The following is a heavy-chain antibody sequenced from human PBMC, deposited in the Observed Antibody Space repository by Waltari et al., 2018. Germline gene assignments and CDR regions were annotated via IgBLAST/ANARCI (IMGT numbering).Heavy chain of an antibody. J-gene: IGHJ6*03. D-gene: IGHD2-15*01. CDR2: IYYSGST. Sequence: QVQLQESGPGLVKPSETLSLTCTVSGGSISSYSWSWIRPPPGTGLEWIGYIYYSGSTNYNPSLKSRVTISVDTSKNQFSLKLSSVTAADTAVYYCARERVVVAARGYYYYYMDVWGKGTTVTVSS. V-gene: IGHV4-59*01. CDR1: GGSISSYS. CDR3: ARERVVVAARGYYYYYMDV.